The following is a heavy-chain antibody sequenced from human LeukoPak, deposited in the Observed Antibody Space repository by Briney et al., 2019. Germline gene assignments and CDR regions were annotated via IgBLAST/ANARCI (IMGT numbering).Heavy chain of an antibody. CDR2: ISYDGSNK. Sequence: QPGGSLRLSCAASGFTFSSYGMHWVRQAPGKGLEWVAVISYDGSNKYYADSVKGRFTISRDNSKNTLYLQMNSLRAEDTAVYYCANPTGPYYYDSSGYLYWGQGTLVTVSS. CDR3: ANPTGPYYYDSSGYLY. J-gene: IGHJ4*02. V-gene: IGHV3-30*18. D-gene: IGHD3-22*01. CDR1: GFTFSSYG.